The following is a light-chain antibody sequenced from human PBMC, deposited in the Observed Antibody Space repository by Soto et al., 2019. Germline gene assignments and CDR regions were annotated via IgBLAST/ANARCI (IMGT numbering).Light chain of an antibody. J-gene: IGLJ2*01. CDR2: ESY. V-gene: IGLV2-23*01. Sequence: QSVLTQPASLSGSPGQSITISCTGTSSDIGSFNLVSWYQQFPGEVPKLILYESYKRPSGISTRFSGSRSDNTASLTISGLQAEDEADYYCCCFAGSNTYIFGGGTKSPS. CDR1: SSDIGSFNL. CDR3: CCFAGSNTYI.